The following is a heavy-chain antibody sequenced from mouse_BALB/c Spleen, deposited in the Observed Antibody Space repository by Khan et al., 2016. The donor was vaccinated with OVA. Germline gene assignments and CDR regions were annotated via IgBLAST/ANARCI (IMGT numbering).Heavy chain of an antibody. J-gene: IGHJ2*01. CDR2: ISYSGNT. Sequence: EVQLQESGPGLVKPSQSLSLTCTVTGYSITSDYAWNWIRQFPGNKLEWMGYISYSGNTKYNPSLKSRISITRDTSKNQFFLQLNFVTIEDTATYDCARIQGEDFDYWGQGTTLTVSS. V-gene: IGHV3-2*02. CDR1: GYSITSDYA. D-gene: IGHD3-2*02. CDR3: ARIQGEDFDY.